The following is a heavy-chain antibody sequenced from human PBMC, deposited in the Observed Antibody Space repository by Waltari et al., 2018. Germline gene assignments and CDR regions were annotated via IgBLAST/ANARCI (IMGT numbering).Heavy chain of an antibody. CDR1: GFSLSTSGVG. CDR2: IYWNDDK. CDR3: AHDRGGYSLRYFDY. J-gene: IGHJ4*02. V-gene: IGHV2-5*01. Sequence: QITLKESGPTLVKPTQTLTLTYTFSGFSLSTSGVGVGWIRQPPGKALEWLALIYWNDDKRYSPSLKSRLTITKDTSKNQVVLTMTNMDPVDTATYYCAHDRGGYSLRYFDYWGQGTLVTVSS. D-gene: IGHD5-18*01.